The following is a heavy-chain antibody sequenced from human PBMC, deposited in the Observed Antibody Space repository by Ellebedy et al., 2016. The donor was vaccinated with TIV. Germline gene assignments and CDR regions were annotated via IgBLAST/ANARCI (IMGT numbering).Heavy chain of an antibody. J-gene: IGHJ4*02. CDR1: GHTFTSDG. Sequence: AASVKVSCKASGHTFTSDGFGWVRQAPGQGLEWMGWINTYNGNTNYAKSFQGRVTMTTDTSTNTAYLDLRSLQPDDTAVYYCARGITGPVDLGYWGQGTLVTVSS. D-gene: IGHD1-1*01. V-gene: IGHV1-18*04. CDR3: ARGITGPVDLGY. CDR2: INTYNGNT.